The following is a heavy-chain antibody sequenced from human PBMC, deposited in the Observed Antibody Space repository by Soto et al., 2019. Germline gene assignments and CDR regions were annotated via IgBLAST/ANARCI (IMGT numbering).Heavy chain of an antibody. CDR2: IKQDGNEK. V-gene: IGHV3-7*01. J-gene: IGHJ3*02. Sequence: EVQLVESGGGLVQPGGSLRLSCAVSGFTFSDYWMSWVRQAPGKGLEWVANIKQDGNEKYYVDSVKGRFTISRDNAKNSLYLQMNRLRAEDTAVYYCARGLGSSGWYSPCDAFDIWGQGTMVTVSS. CDR3: ARGLGSSGWYSPCDAFDI. CDR1: GFTFSDYW. D-gene: IGHD6-19*01.